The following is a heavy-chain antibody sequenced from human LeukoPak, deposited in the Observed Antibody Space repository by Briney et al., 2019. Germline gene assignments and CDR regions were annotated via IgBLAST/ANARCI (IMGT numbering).Heavy chain of an antibody. CDR1: GFTFSSYS. CDR3: ARGIRWASDY. Sequence: GGSLRLSCAASGFTFSSYSMVWVRQAPGKGLEYVSGITSNGGTTYYGNSVKGRSTISRDNSKDTLYLQMGSLRTEGMAVYYCARGIRWASDYWGQGTPVTVAS. D-gene: IGHD4-23*01. V-gene: IGHV3-64*01. J-gene: IGHJ4*02. CDR2: ITSNGGTT.